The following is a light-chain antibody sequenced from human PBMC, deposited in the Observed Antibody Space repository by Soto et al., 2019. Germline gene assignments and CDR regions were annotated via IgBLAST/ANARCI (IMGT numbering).Light chain of an antibody. CDR2: GAS. CDR1: QSVSSS. V-gene: IGKV3D-15*01. CDR3: QHYDNWPLT. J-gene: IGKJ4*01. Sequence: EIVKTQSPVTLSVSPGERVTLSCRASQSVSSSLAWYQQKPGQAPRLLIYGASTRATGIPARFSGSGSGAEFTLTISSLQSEDFAVYFCQHYDNWPLTFGGGTKVEIK.